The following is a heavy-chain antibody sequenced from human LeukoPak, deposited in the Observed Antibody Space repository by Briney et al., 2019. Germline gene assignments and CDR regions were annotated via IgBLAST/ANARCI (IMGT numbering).Heavy chain of an antibody. V-gene: IGHV3-30*18. Sequence: GGSLRLSCAASGFTFSRFGMHWVRQAPGRGPEWVACVSSDGNKEYYVDSVKGRFTISRDNSKNTLYLQMNSLRAEDTAVYYCAKEDNSFDYWGQGTLVTVSS. CDR2: VSSDGNKE. CDR3: AKEDNSFDY. D-gene: IGHD2-15*01. CDR1: GFTFSRFG. J-gene: IGHJ4*02.